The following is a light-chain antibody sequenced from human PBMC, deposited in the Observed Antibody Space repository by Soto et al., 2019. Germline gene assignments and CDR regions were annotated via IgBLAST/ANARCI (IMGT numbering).Light chain of an antibody. CDR1: SSDVGTYDF. CDR2: DVS. CDR3: CLYAVTFYV. Sequence: QSALTQPRSVSGSPGQSVTISCTGTSSDVGTYDFVSWYQQHPGKAPRLMIFDVSERPSGVPERFSGSKTGNTASLTISGLQAEDEADYYCCLYAVTFYVFGTGTKVTV. V-gene: IGLV2-11*01. J-gene: IGLJ1*01.